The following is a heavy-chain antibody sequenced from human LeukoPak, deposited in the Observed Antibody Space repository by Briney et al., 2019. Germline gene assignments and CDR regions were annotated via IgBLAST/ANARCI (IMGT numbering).Heavy chain of an antibody. J-gene: IGHJ5*02. CDR1: GYAFTGYY. D-gene: IGHD6-6*01. Sequence: GASVKVSYKASGYAFTGYYMHWVRQAPGQRLEWMGWFNPNSGGTNYAQKFEGRVTMTRDTSISTAYMELSRLRSDDTAVYYCARGNWYQYSRGGRFDPWGQGTLVTVSS. CDR3: ARGNWYQYSRGGRFDP. V-gene: IGHV1-2*02. CDR2: FNPNSGGT.